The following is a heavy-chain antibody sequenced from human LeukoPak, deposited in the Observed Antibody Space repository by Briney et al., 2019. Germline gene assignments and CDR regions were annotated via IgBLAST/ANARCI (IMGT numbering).Heavy chain of an antibody. V-gene: IGHV4-30-4*01. J-gene: IGHJ5*02. D-gene: IGHD3-22*01. CDR1: GGSISSGDYY. CDR2: IYYSGST. Sequence: SETLSLTCTVSGGSISSGDYYWSWIRQPPGKGLEWIGYIYYSGSTYYNPSLKSRVTISVDTSKNQFSLKLSSVTAADTAVYYCARDSAYYYDSSGYYGRGISWFDPWGQGTLVTVSS. CDR3: ARDSAYYYDSSGYYGRGISWFDP.